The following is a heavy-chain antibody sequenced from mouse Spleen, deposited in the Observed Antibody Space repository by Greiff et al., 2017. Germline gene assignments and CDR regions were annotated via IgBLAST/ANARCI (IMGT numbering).Heavy chain of an antibody. V-gene: IGHV3-6*01. Sequence: EVQLQESGPGLVKPSQSLSLTCPVTGFSFTSGYYWYFLRHLPGNKLEWMGYISYDGSNYYNPSLKNRTSITRDTSKNQFYLKLNSVTTEDTATYYCARDYGNYVYAYWGQGTLVTVSA. CDR3: ARDYGNYVYAY. CDR2: ISYDGSN. D-gene: IGHD2-1*01. J-gene: IGHJ3*01. CDR1: GFSFTSGYY.